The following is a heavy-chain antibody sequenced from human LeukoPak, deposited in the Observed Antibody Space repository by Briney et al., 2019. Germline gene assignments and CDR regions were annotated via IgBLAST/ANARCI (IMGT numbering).Heavy chain of an antibody. CDR3: ARAATTDYFDY. D-gene: IGHD5-12*01. Sequence: PSETLSLTCTVSGGSISSYYWSWIRQPPGKGLEWIGYIYYSGSTNYNPSLKSRVTISVDTSKNQFSLKLSSVTAADTAVYYCARAATTDYFDYWGQGTLVTVSS. CDR2: IYYSGST. CDR1: GGSISSYY. J-gene: IGHJ4*02. V-gene: IGHV4-59*12.